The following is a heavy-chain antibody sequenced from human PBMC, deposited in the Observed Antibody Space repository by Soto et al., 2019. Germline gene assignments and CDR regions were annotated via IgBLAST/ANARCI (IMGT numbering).Heavy chain of an antibody. D-gene: IGHD3-10*01. CDR3: ARSPYYYGSGSYYYDAFDI. CDR1: GGSIISYY. Sequence: TETLSLTCTVSGGSIISYYWSWIRQPPGKGLEWIGYIYYSGSTYYNPSLKSRVTISVDTSKNQFSLKLSSVTAADTAVYYCARSPYYYGSGSYYYDAFDIWGQGTMVTVSS. J-gene: IGHJ3*02. V-gene: IGHV4-59*12. CDR2: IYYSGST.